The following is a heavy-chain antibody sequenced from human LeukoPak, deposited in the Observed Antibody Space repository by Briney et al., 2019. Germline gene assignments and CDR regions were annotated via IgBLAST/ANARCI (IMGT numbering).Heavy chain of an antibody. J-gene: IGHJ6*03. Sequence: GSSVKVPCKASGGTFSSYAISWVRQAPGQGLEWMGGIIPIFGTANYAQKFQGRVTITTDESTSTAYMELSSLRSEDTAVYYCARGKGYDFWSGHLYYYYYYMDVWGKGTTVTVSS. CDR3: ARGKGYDFWSGHLYYYYYYMDV. V-gene: IGHV1-69*05. CDR1: GGTFSSYA. D-gene: IGHD3-3*01. CDR2: IIPIFGTA.